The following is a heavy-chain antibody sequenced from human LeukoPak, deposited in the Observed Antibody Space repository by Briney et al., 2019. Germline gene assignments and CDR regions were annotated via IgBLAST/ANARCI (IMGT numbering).Heavy chain of an antibody. CDR3: AKDSRGVGPKYNWFDP. D-gene: IGHD3-10*01. CDR2: ISGSGGST. Sequence: PGGSLRLSCAASGFTFSSYAMSWVRQAPGKGLEWVSAISGSGGSTYYAGSVKGRFTISRDNSKNTLYLQMNSLRAEDTAVYYCAKDSRGVGPKYNWFDPWGQGTLVTVSS. V-gene: IGHV3-23*01. J-gene: IGHJ5*02. CDR1: GFTFSSYA.